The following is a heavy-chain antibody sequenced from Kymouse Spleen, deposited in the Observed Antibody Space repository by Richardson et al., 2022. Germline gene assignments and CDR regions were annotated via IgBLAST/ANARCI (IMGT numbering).Heavy chain of an antibody. CDR3: ARTYYYGSGRAFFDY. CDR2: IKQDGSEK. J-gene: IGHJ4*02. Sequence: EVQLVESGGGLVQPGGSLRLSCAASGFTFSSYWMSWVRQAPGKGLEWVANIKQDGSEKYYVDSVKGRFTISRDNAKNSLYLQMNSLRAEDTAVYYCARTYYYGSGRAFFDYWGQGTLVTVSS. D-gene: IGHD3-10*01. V-gene: IGHV3-7*01. CDR1: GFTFSSYW.